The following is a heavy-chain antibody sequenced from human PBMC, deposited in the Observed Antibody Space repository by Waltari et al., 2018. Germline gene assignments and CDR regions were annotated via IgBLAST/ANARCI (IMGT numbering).Heavy chain of an antibody. J-gene: IGHJ6*03. CDR1: GFTFSSYS. CDR3: ARDGILTGYYDYYYYYMDV. CDR2: ISSSSSYI. V-gene: IGHV3-21*01. Sequence: EVQLVESGGGLVKPGGSLRLSCAASGFTFSSYSMNWVRQAPGKGLEWVSSISSSSSYIYYADAVKGRFTISRDNAKNSLYLQMNSLRAEDTAVYYCARDGILTGYYDYYYYYMDVWGKGTTVTVSS. D-gene: IGHD3-9*01.